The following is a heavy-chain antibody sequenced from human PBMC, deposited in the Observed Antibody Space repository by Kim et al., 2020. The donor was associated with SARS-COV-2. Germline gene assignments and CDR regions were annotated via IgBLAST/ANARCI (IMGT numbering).Heavy chain of an antibody. CDR3: AKGGLRWLQLSYFDY. Sequence: GGSLRLSCAASGFTFSSYAMSWVRQAPGKGLEWVSAISGSGGSTYYADSVKGRFTISRDNSKNTLYLQMNSLRAEDTAVYYCAKGGLRWLQLSYFDYWGQGTLVTVSS. V-gene: IGHV3-23*01. CDR1: GFTFSSYA. J-gene: IGHJ4*02. CDR2: ISGSGGST. D-gene: IGHD5-12*01.